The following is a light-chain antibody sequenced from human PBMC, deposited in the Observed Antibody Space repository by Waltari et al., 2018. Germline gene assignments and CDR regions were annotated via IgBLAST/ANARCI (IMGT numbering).Light chain of an antibody. V-gene: IGLV2-14*01. CDR2: EVT. CDR1: SEDIGGYDH. Sequence: QSALTQPASVSGTPGQSITISCTGTSEDIGGYDHVSWYQQYPGKAPRLILYEVTNRPSDVSYRFSGSKSGNMASLTISGLQADDEADYYCSSYTTSSRVFGGGTK. J-gene: IGLJ2*01. CDR3: SSYTTSSRV.